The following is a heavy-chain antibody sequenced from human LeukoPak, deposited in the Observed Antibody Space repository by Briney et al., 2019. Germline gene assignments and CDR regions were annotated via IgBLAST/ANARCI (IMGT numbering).Heavy chain of an antibody. CDR3: ARARAIVPAPLGY. D-gene: IGHD2-2*01. V-gene: IGHV1-2*02. Sequence: ASVKVSCKASGYTFTGYYMHWVRQAPGQGLEWMGWINPNSGGTNYAQKFQGRVTMTRDTSISTAHMELSRLRSDDTAVYYCARARAIVPAPLGYWGQGTLVTVSS. CDR2: INPNSGGT. CDR1: GYTFTGYY. J-gene: IGHJ4*02.